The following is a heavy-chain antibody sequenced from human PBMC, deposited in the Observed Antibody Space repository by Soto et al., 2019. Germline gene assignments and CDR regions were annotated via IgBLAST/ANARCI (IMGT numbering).Heavy chain of an antibody. J-gene: IGHJ6*02. D-gene: IGHD3-22*01. CDR3: AGIVQPCYYYGMDV. CDR2: IIPIFGTA. Sequence: QVQLVQSGAEVKKPGSSVKVSCKASGGTFSSYAISWVRQAPGQGLEWMGGIIPIFGTANYAQKFQGRVTISADKATSTAYMELSSLRSEDTAVYYWAGIVQPCYYYGMDVWGQGTTVTVSS. V-gene: IGHV1-69*14. CDR1: GGTFSSYA.